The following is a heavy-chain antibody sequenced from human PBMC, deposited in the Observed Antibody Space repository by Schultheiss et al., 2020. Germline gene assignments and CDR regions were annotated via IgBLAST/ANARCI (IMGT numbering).Heavy chain of an antibody. CDR2: IYSSGST. Sequence: SATLSLTCSVSGGSFSTYYWSWIRQPPGKGLEWIGSIYSSGSTNYNPSLQSRVTILVDTSKNQFSLNLNSVTAADTAVYYCARDRYFDSWGQGALVTGSS. J-gene: IGHJ4*02. V-gene: IGHV4-4*08. CDR1: GGSFSTYY. CDR3: ARDRYFDS.